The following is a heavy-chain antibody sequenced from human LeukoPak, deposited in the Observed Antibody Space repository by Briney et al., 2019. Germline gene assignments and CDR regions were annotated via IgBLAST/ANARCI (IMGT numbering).Heavy chain of an antibody. J-gene: IGHJ4*02. CDR3: ASEMATMYYFDY. CDR2: MYYSGST. CDR1: GGSISSGDYS. V-gene: IGHV4-30-4*07. D-gene: IGHD5-12*01. Sequence: PSETLSLTCAVSGGSISSGDYSWSWIRQPPGKGLEWIGYMYYSGSTYYNPSLKSQVTLSVDTSKNQLSLELSSVTAADTAVYYCASEMATMYYFDYWGQGTLVTVSS.